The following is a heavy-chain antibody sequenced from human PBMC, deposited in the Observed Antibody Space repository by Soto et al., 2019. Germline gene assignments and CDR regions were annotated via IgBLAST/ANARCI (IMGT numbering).Heavy chain of an antibody. CDR2: IYTSGST. J-gene: IGHJ5*02. CDR1: GGSISSYY. V-gene: IGHV4-4*07. Sequence: SETLSLTCTVSGGSISSYYWSWIRQPAGKGLEWIGRIYTSGSTNYNPSLKSRVTMSVDTSKNQFSLKLSSVTAADTAVYYCARDFMVRQAMTWFDPWGQGTLVTVYS. D-gene: IGHD3-10*01. CDR3: ARDFMVRQAMTWFDP.